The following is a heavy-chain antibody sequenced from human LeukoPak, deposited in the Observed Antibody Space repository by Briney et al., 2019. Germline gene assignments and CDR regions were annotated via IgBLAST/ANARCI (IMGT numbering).Heavy chain of an antibody. CDR3: ASVVVPAAVPDY. Sequence: GGSLRLSCAASGFTVSSSYMSWVRQAPGKGLEWVSVIYSGGTTYYADSVKGRFTISRDNSKNTLYLQMNSLRAEDTAVYYCASVVVPAAVPDYWGQGTLVTVSS. V-gene: IGHV3-66*02. CDR1: GFTVSSSY. CDR2: IYSGGTT. J-gene: IGHJ4*02. D-gene: IGHD2-2*01.